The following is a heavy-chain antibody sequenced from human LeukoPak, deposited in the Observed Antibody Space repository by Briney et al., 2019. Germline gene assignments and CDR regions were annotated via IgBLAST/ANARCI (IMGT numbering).Heavy chain of an antibody. Sequence: PGGSLRLSCAASGFTFSSYGIHWVRQAPGKGLEWVAFILYDGSNKFYADSVKGRFTISKDNSKNTLYLQMNSLRAADTAVYYCARPYRSGGSCYSGHFDYWGQGTLVTVSS. CDR2: ILYDGSNK. CDR3: ARPYRSGGSCYSGHFDY. CDR1: GFTFSSYG. V-gene: IGHV3-30*02. D-gene: IGHD2-15*01. J-gene: IGHJ4*02.